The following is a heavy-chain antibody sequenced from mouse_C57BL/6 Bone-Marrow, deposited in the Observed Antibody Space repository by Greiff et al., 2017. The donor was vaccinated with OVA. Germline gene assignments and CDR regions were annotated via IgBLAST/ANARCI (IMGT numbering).Heavy chain of an antibody. D-gene: IGHD2-2*01. V-gene: IGHV1-81*01. Sequence: VQLQQSGAELARPGASVKLSCKASGYTFTSYGISWVKQRTGQGLEWIGEIYPRSGYTYYNEKFKGKATLTADKSSSTAYMELRILTSEDSAVYFCARGLLWLRRGFAYWGQGTLVTVSA. CDR1: GYTFTSYG. CDR2: IYPRSGYT. J-gene: IGHJ3*01. CDR3: ARGLLWLRRGFAY.